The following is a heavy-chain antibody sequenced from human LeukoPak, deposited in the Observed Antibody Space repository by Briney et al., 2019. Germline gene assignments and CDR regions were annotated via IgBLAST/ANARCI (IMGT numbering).Heavy chain of an antibody. D-gene: IGHD3-10*01. CDR2: ISSSSSPI. Sequence: PGGSLRLSCAASGFTFSSYGMNWVRQAPGKGLEWVSYISSSSSPIYYADSVKGRFTISRDNAQSSLHLQMNSLRDEDKAVYYCARDQLTMIRGPNFDYWGQGTLVTVSS. CDR3: ARDQLTMIRGPNFDY. J-gene: IGHJ4*02. CDR1: GFTFSSYG. V-gene: IGHV3-48*02.